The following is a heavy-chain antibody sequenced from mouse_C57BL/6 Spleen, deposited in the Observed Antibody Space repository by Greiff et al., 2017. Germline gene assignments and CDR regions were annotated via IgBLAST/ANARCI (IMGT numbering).Heavy chain of an antibody. Sequence: QVQLQQPGAELVKPGASVKMSCKASGYTFTSYWITWVKQRPGQGLEWIGDIYPGSGSTNYNEKFKSKDTLTVDTSSSTAYMQLSSLTSEDAAVYYCARDSNYAMDYWGQGTSVTVSS. D-gene: IGHD2-5*01. CDR2: IYPGSGST. CDR3: ARDSNYAMDY. V-gene: IGHV1-55*01. J-gene: IGHJ4*01. CDR1: GYTFTSYW.